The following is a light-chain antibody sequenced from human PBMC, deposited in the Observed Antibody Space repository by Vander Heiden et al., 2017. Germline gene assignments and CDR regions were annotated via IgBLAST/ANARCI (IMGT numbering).Light chain of an antibody. V-gene: IGLV2-8*01. CDR3: NSCAGNKNCL. CDR1: SSDVGGYNF. CDR2: EVN. J-gene: IGLJ2*01. Sequence: QSALTQPPSASGSPGQSVTISCTGTSSDVGGYNFVSWLQQHPGKAPKLRREEVNKRPSGVPDRGAGSKSGNTALLTVSGLQAEDESDDDCNSCAGNKNCLVGGGTKMTVL.